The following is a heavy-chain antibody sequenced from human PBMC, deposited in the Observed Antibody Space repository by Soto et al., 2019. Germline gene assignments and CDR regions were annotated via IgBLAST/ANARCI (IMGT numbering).Heavy chain of an antibody. J-gene: IGHJ5*02. D-gene: IGHD3-16*01. CDR1: GGSISSYY. CDR2: IYYSGST. CDR3: AREAAVSSNWIDP. V-gene: IGHV4-59*01. Sequence: PSETLSLTCTVSGGSISSYYWSWIRQPPGKGLEWIGYIYYSGSTNYNPSLKSRVTISVDTSKNQFSLKLSSVTAADTAVYYCAREAAVSSNWIDPWGQGTLVTVSS.